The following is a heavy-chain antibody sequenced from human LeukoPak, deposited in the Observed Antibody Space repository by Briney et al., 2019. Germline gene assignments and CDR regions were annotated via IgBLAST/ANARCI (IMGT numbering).Heavy chain of an antibody. V-gene: IGHV4-34*01. CDR3: ARHQGSSWYFDY. D-gene: IGHD6-13*01. Sequence: SETLSLTCAVYGGSFSGYYWSWIRQPPGKGLEWIGEINHSGNTNYNPSLKSRVTISVDTSKNQFSLKLSSVTAADTAVYYCARHQGSSWYFDYWGQGTLVTVSS. CDR1: GGSFSGYY. J-gene: IGHJ4*02. CDR2: INHSGNT.